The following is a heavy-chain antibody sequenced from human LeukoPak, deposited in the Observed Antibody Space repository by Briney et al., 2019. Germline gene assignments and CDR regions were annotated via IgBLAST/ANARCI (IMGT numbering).Heavy chain of an antibody. CDR3: ARDLPDYYDSSGLRGD. D-gene: IGHD3-22*01. V-gene: IGHV3-11*04. Sequence: GGSLRLSCAASGFTFSDYYMSWIRQAPGKGLEWVSYISSSGSTIYYADSVKGRFTISRDNAKNSLYLQMNSLRAEDTAVYYCARDLPDYYDSSGLRGDWGQGTLVTVSS. J-gene: IGHJ4*02. CDR2: ISSSGSTI. CDR1: GFTFSDYY.